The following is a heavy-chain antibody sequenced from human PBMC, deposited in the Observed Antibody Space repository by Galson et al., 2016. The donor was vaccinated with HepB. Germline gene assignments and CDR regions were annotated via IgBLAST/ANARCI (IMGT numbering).Heavy chain of an antibody. CDR2: TYYRTKWFH. J-gene: IGHJ2*01. CDR1: GDSVSSNRAA. V-gene: IGHV6-1*01. CDR3: AREGEGPVAYWYLDL. Sequence: CAISGDSVSSNRAAWNWIRQSPSRGLEWLGRTYYRTKWFHDFAIGVKRRIVIHADTWKNQFSLQLKSVTPEDTAVYYCAREGEGPVAYWYLDLWGRGTLVTVSS. D-gene: IGHD3-10*01.